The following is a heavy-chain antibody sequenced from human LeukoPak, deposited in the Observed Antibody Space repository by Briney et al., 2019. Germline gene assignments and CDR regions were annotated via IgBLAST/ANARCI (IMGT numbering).Heavy chain of an antibody. D-gene: IGHD2-15*01. CDR2: IDPSNSYT. V-gene: IGHV5-10-1*01. CDR3: ARGYCTGGSCLDDY. CDR1: GYSFTTYW. J-gene: IGHJ4*02. Sequence: GESLKISCQGSGYSFTTYWISWVPQMPGKGLEWMGRIDPSNSYTNYSPSFQGHVTISTDKSISTAYLQWSSLKASDTAMYYCARGYCTGGSCLDDYWGQGTLVTVSS.